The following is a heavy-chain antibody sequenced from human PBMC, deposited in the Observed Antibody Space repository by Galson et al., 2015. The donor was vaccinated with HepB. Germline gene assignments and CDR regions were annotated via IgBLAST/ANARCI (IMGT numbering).Heavy chain of an antibody. J-gene: IGHJ1*01. Sequence: SLRLSCAASGFTFSSHGMHWVRQAPGKGLEWVSVISYDGSSKYCADSVRGRFTISRDNSKNTLCLQMDSLRPEDTAVYYCARTYEGGYDFWGQGTLVTVSS. CDR1: GFTFSSHG. CDR2: ISYDGSSK. D-gene: IGHD5-12*01. CDR3: ARTYEGGYDF. V-gene: IGHV3-30*03.